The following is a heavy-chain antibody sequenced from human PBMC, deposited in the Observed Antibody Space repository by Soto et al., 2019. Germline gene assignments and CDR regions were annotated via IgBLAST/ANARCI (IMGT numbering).Heavy chain of an antibody. J-gene: IGHJ4*02. Sequence: PSETLSLTCTVSGGSISSYYWSWIRQPPGKGLEWIGYIYYSGSTNYNPSLKSRVTISVDTSKNQFSLKLSSVTAADTAVYYCARDSGVTGTVDYWGQGTLVTVSS. D-gene: IGHD1-20*01. V-gene: IGHV4-59*01. CDR3: ARDSGVTGTVDY. CDR2: IYYSGST. CDR1: GGSISSYY.